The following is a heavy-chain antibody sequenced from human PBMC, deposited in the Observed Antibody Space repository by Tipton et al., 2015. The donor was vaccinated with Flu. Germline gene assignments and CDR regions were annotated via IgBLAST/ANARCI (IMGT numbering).Heavy chain of an antibody. D-gene: IGHD4-11*01. CDR1: GGSISGYY. CDR3: ARLHSFYFYMDV. Sequence: TLSLTCTVSGGSISGYYWSWIRQPPGKGLEWIGYIHHSGSFNYNPSLKSRVTISLDTSKNQVSLNLSSVTAADTAVYYCARLHSFYFYMDVWGKGTTVTVSS. V-gene: IGHV4-59*08. J-gene: IGHJ6*03. CDR2: IHHSGSF.